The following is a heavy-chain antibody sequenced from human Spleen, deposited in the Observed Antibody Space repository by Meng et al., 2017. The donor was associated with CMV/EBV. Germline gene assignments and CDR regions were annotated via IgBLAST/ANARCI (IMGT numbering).Heavy chain of an antibody. Sequence: SETLSLTCSVSGGSISTSLYYWDWIRQTPGKGLEWLGSVFHTGSTRYNPSLKSRVTISIDTSENQFSLKLRSVTAADTAVYYCARGRYDFWSGYYSDAFDIWGQGTMVTVSS. D-gene: IGHD3-3*01. CDR2: VFHTGST. V-gene: IGHV4-39*07. J-gene: IGHJ3*02. CDR1: GGSISTSLYY. CDR3: ARGRYDFWSGYYSDAFDI.